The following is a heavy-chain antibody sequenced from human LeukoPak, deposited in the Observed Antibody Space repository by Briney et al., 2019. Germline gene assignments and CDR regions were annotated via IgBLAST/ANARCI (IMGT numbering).Heavy chain of an antibody. CDR2: IYYSGST. CDR3: ARLPLGAFGEVLNFDC. V-gene: IGHV4-39*07. CDR1: GGSISSSSYC. Sequence: SETLSLTCTVSGGSISSSSYCWGWIRQPPGKGLEWIGTIYYSGSTYYNPSLKSRVTISVDTSENQFSLKLSSVTAADTAVYYCARLPLGAFGEVLNFDCWGQGTLVIVSS. D-gene: IGHD3-10*01. J-gene: IGHJ4*02.